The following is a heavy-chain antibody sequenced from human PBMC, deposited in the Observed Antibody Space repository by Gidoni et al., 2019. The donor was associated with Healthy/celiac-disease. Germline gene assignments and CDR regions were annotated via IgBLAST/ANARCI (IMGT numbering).Heavy chain of an antibody. D-gene: IGHD6-13*01. CDR3: ARGRIAIDYNYYGMDV. V-gene: IGHV1-69*06. CDR1: GGTFSSYA. CDR2: IIPIFGTA. J-gene: IGHJ6*02. Sequence: QVQLVQSGVEVKKPGSSVKVSCKASGGTFSSYAISWVRQATGQGLEWMGGIIPIFGTANYAQKFQGRVTITADKSTSTAYMELSSLRSEDTAVYYCARGRIAIDYNYYGMDVWGQGTTVTVSS.